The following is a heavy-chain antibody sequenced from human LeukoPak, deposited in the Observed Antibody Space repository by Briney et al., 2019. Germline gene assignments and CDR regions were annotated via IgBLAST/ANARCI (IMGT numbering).Heavy chain of an antibody. D-gene: IGHD3-16*01. CDR3: ASGGGDQYYFDC. CDR2: ISSSSSYT. Sequence: GGSLRLSCAASGFTYSDYYMSWIREAPGKGLEWVSYISSSSSYTNYADSVKGRFTISRDNAKNSLYLQMNSLRAEDTAVYYCASGGGDQYYFDCWGQGTLVTVSS. CDR1: GFTYSDYY. V-gene: IGHV3-11*03. J-gene: IGHJ4*02.